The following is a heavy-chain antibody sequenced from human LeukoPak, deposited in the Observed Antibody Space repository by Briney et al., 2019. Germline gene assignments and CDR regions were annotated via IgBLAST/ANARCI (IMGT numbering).Heavy chain of an antibody. V-gene: IGHV1-69*04. CDR2: IIPILGIA. Sequence: SVKVSCKASGGTFSSYAISWVRQAPGQGLEWMGRIIPILGIANYAQKLQGRVTMTTDTSTSTAYMELRSLRSDDTAVYYCARDVTVWSRVTGGYWGQGTLVTVSS. D-gene: IGHD4-17*01. CDR1: GGTFSSYA. J-gene: IGHJ4*02. CDR3: ARDVTVWSRVTGGY.